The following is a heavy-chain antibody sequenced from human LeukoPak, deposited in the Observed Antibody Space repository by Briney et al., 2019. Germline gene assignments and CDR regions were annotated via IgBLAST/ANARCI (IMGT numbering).Heavy chain of an antibody. J-gene: IGHJ6*03. CDR3: ARHSSDLTGWHYYYYMDV. V-gene: IGHV3-74*01. CDR1: GFTFSSYW. Sequence: ESGGSLRLSCAASGFTFSSYWMHWVRQAPGKGLVWVSRINSDGSSTSYADSVKGRFTISRDNAKNSLYLQMNSLRAEDTAVYYCARHSSDLTGWHYYYYMDVWGKGTTVTVSS. CDR2: INSDGSST. D-gene: IGHD3-9*01.